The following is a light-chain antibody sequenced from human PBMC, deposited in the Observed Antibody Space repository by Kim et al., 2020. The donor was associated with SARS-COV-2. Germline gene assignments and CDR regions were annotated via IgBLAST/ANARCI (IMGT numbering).Light chain of an antibody. V-gene: IGKV3-11*01. J-gene: IGKJ3*01. Sequence: LSPGERATPSCRASQSVSSYLAWYQQKSGQAPRLLIYDASNRATGIPARFSGSGSGTDFTLTISSLEPEDFAVYYCQQRSNWPLTFGPGTKVDIK. CDR2: DAS. CDR1: QSVSSY. CDR3: QQRSNWPLT.